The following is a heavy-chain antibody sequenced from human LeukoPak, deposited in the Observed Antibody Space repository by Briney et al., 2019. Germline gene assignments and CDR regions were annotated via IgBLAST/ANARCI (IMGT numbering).Heavy chain of an antibody. J-gene: IGHJ3*02. Sequence: SQTLSLTCTVSGGSISSGSYYWSWIRQPAGKGLEWIGRIYTSGSTNYNPSLKSRVTISVDTSKNQFSLKLSSVTAADTAVYYCARDHDPYYYDSSGYAFGIWGQGTMVTVSS. V-gene: IGHV4-61*02. CDR2: IYTSGST. CDR1: GGSISSGSYY. CDR3: ARDHDPYYYDSSGYAFGI. D-gene: IGHD3-22*01.